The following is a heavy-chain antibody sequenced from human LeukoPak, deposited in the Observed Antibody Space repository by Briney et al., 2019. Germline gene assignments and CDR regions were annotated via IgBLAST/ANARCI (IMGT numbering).Heavy chain of an antibody. CDR3: AGVGSNRLRLGELSFMDV. D-gene: IGHD3-16*02. CDR1: GGTFSSYA. V-gene: IGHV1-69*05. J-gene: IGHJ6*03. Sequence: SVKVSCKASGGTFSSYAISWVRQAPGQGLEWMGGIIPIFGTANYAQKFQGRVTITTDESTSTAYMELSSLRSEDTAVYYCAGVGSNRLRLGELSFMDVWGKRTTVTVSS. CDR2: IIPIFGTA.